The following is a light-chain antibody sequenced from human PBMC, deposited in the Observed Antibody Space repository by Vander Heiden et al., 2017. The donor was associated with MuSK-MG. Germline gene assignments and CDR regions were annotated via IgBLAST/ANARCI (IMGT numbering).Light chain of an antibody. CDR2: DAS. CDR3: RQEYDLPIT. Sequence: DIQMTQSPSSLSASVGDRVTITCQASQDINKYLSWYQLIPGKAPKLLIYDASILETGVPSKFSGSGSGTDFTFTISTLQPADDATYYCRQEYDLPITFGQGTQLEIK. V-gene: IGKV1-33*01. CDR1: QDINKY. J-gene: IGKJ5*01.